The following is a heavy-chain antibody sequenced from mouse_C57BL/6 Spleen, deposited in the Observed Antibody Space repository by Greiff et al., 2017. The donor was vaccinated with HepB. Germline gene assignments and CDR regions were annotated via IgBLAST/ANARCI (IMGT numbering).Heavy chain of an antibody. J-gene: IGHJ4*01. CDR1: GYSFTGYF. CDR3: AREVYYDYAYAMDY. CDR2: INPYNGDT. Sequence: EVQLQQSGPELVKPGDSVKISCKASGYSFTGYFMNWVMQSHGKSLEWIGRINPYNGDTFYNQKFKGKATLTVDKSSSTAHMELRSLTSEDSAVYYCAREVYYDYAYAMDYWGQGTSVTVSS. V-gene: IGHV1-20*01. D-gene: IGHD2-4*01.